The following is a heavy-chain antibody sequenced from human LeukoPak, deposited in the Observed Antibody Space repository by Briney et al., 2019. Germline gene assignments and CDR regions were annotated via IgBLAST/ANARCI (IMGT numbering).Heavy chain of an antibody. CDR3: ARVDGSLDY. Sequence: GASVKVSCKASGYTFTSYDINWVRQATGQGLEWMGWMNTKSGNTGHAQKFQGRVTITRDTSISTVYMELSSLRSEDTAVYFCARVDGSLDYWGQGTLVTVSS. CDR1: GYTFTSYD. CDR2: MNTKSGNT. J-gene: IGHJ4*02. D-gene: IGHD2-15*01. V-gene: IGHV1-8*03.